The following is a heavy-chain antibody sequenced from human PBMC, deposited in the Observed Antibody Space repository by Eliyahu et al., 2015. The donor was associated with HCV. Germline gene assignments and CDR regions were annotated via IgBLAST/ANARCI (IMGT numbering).Heavy chain of an antibody. J-gene: IGHJ6*02. D-gene: IGHD3-3*01. CDR3: AKDQGNDFWSGYYTVYYYYGMDV. Sequence: EVQLLESGGGLVQPGGSLRLSCAASGFTFSSYAMSWVRQAPGKGLEWVSAISGSGGSTYYADSVKGRFTISRDNSKNTLYLQMNSLRAEDTAVYYCAKDQGNDFWSGYYTVYYYYGMDVWGQGTTVTVSS. CDR2: ISGSGGST. CDR1: GFTFSSYA. V-gene: IGHV3-23*01.